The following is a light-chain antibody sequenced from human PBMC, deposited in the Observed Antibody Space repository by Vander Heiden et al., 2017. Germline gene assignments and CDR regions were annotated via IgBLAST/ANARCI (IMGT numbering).Light chain of an antibody. J-gene: IGKJ2*01. CDR3: QQSDSTPPKT. Sequence: DIQMTQSPSSLSASVGDRVTITCRASQSISSYLNWYQQKPGKAPKLLIYAASSLQRGVPSRFSGSGSGTDFTLTISSLQPEDFATYYCQQSDSTPPKTFGQWTKLEIK. CDR2: AAS. V-gene: IGKV1-39*01. CDR1: QSISSY.